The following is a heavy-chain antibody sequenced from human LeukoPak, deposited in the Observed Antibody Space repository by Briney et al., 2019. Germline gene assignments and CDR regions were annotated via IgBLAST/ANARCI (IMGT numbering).Heavy chain of an antibody. V-gene: IGHV4-38-2*02. CDR2: IYHSGST. CDR3: ARDEYYYGSGSYRYDY. CDR1: GYSISSAYY. D-gene: IGHD3-10*01. Sequence: SETLSLTCTVSGYSISSAYYWGWIRQPPGKGLEWIGSIYHSGSTYYNPSLKSRVTISLHTSKNQFSLKLNSVTAADTAVYYCARDEYYYGSGSYRYDYWGQGTLVTVSS. J-gene: IGHJ4*02.